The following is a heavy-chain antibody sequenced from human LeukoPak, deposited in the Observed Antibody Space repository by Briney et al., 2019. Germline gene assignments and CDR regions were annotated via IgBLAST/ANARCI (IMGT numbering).Heavy chain of an antibody. CDR1: GYSFASYW. V-gene: IGHV5-51*01. J-gene: IGHJ4*02. D-gene: IGHD5-24*01. CDR3: ARQDGAAKYHFDY. Sequence: GESLKISCKGSGYSFASYWIAWVRQIPGKGLEWMGTIYPSNSDTKYSPSFQGQVTISADKSISTTYLQWSSLKASDTAMYYCARQDGAAKYHFDYCGQGTLVTVSS. CDR2: IYPSNSDT.